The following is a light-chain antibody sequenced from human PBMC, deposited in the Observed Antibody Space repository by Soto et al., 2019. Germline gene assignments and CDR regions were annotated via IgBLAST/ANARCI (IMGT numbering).Light chain of an antibody. V-gene: IGKV3-20*01. J-gene: IGKJ2*01. Sequence: ENVLTQSPGTLYLSPGEIATLSCRASQSVSSSFLAWLQQKPGQAPRLIIYGASTRGSGITDRFSGSGSGTDFTLTISRLEPEDFAVYYWQQYGSSPYTFGHGTKLEIK. CDR2: GAS. CDR1: QSVSSSF. CDR3: QQYGSSPYT.